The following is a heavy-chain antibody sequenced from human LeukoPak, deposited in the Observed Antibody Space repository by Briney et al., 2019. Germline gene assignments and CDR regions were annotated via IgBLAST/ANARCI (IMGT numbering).Heavy chain of an antibody. J-gene: IGHJ4*02. V-gene: IGHV1-8*01. CDR1: GYTFTSYD. CDR2: RNPNSGNT. Sequence: ASVKVSCKASGYTFTSYDINWVRQATGQGLEWMGLRNPNSGNTGYAQKFQGRVTITRNTSISTAYMELSRLRSEDTAVYYCARGSGSGWYEDYWGQGTLVTVSS. CDR3: ARGSGSGWYEDY. D-gene: IGHD6-19*01.